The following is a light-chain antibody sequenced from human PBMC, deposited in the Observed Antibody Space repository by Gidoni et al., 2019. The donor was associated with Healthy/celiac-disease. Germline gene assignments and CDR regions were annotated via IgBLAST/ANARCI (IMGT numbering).Light chain of an antibody. CDR1: QSISSW. J-gene: IGKJ2*01. Sequence: DIQMTQFPSTLSASAGDRVTITCRASQSISSWLAWYQQKPGKAPKLLIYKASSLESGVPSRFSGSGSGTEFTLTISSLQPDDFATYYCQQYNSYPYTFGQGTKLEIK. CDR2: KAS. V-gene: IGKV1-5*03. CDR3: QQYNSYPYT.